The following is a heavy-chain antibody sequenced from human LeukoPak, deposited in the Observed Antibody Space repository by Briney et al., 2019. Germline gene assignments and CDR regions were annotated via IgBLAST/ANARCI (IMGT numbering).Heavy chain of an antibody. CDR1: EFSVGSNY. CDR3: AKGVAAAGRVWYFDY. Sequence: GGSLRLSCAASEFSVGSNYMTWVRQAPGKGLEWVSLIYSGGSTYYADSVKGRFTISRDNSKNTLYLQMNSLRAEDTAVYYCAKGVAAAGRVWYFDYWGQGTLVTVSS. V-gene: IGHV3-66*01. CDR2: IYSGGST. J-gene: IGHJ4*02. D-gene: IGHD6-13*01.